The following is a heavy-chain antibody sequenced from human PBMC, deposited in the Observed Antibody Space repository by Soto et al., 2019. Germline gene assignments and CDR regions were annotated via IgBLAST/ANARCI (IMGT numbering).Heavy chain of an antibody. D-gene: IGHD3-22*01. CDR3: ARSYYDSTGFAVDP. CDR2: MYFGGSF. J-gene: IGHJ5*02. Sequence: QMQLQASGPGLVKPSETLSLTCNVSGASVSHGYWSWIRQPPGKGLEWIGFMYFGGSFNYNPSLTRQATISVETSKNQFSMKLTSVTASDTAVYYCARSYYDSTGFAVDPWGQGTLVTVSS. V-gene: IGHV4-59*02. CDR1: GASVSHGY.